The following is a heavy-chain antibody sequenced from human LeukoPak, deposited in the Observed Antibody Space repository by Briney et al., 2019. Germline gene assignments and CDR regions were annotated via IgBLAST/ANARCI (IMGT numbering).Heavy chain of an antibody. CDR1: GFTFSSYS. V-gene: IGHV3-21*01. D-gene: IGHD1-7*01. CDR2: ISSSSSYI. CDR3: ARDPTGTTLSFDY. J-gene: IGHJ4*02. Sequence: GGSLRLYCAASGFTFSSYSMNWVRQAPGKGLEWVSSISSSSSYIYYADSVKGRFTISRDNAKNSLYLQVSSLRAEDTAVYYCARDPTGTTLSFDYWGQGTLVTVSS.